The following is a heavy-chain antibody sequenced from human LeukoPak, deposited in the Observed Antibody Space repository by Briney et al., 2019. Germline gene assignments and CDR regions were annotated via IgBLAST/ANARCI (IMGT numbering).Heavy chain of an antibody. J-gene: IGHJ5*02. V-gene: IGHV4-38-2*02. CDR3: ARSFYNTGGWFDP. CDR1: GYSISNRYY. Sequence: SETLSLTCTVSGYSISNRYYWGWIRQPPGKGLEWIGSIYHSGSTDYNASLKSRVTISVDTSKNQFSLKLSSVTDADTAMYYCARSFYNTGGWFDPWGQGTLVTVSS. D-gene: IGHD5-24*01. CDR2: IYHSGST.